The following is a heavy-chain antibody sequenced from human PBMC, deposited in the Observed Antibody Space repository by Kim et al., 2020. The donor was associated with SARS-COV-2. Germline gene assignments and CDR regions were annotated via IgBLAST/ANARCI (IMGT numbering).Heavy chain of an antibody. D-gene: IGHD3-3*01. V-gene: IGHV1-69*04. CDR3: ARVPDFWSGYYSVGYYYMD. Sequence: SVKVSCKASGGTFSSYAISWVRQAPGQGLEWMGRIIPILGIANYAQKFQGRVTITADKSTSTAYMELSSLRSEDTAVYYCARVPDFWSGYYSVGYYYMD. CDR2: IIPILGIA. CDR1: GGTFSSYA. J-gene: IGHJ6*03.